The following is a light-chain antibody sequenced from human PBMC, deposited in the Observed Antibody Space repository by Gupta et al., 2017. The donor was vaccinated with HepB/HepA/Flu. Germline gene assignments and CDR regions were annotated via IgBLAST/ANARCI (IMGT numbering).Light chain of an antibody. CDR1: SSNIGSNT. CDR2: SNN. CDR3: AAWDDSLNGPV. V-gene: IGLV1-44*01. Sequence: QSVLTQPPSASGTPGQRVTISCSGSSSNIGSNTVNWYQQLPKTAPKLLIYSNNQRPSGVPDRFSGSKSSTSASLAISGLQSEDEADYSCAAWDDSLNGPVFGGGTKLTVL. J-gene: IGLJ2*01.